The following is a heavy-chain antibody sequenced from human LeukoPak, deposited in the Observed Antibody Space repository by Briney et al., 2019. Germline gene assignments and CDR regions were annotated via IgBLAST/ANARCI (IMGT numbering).Heavy chain of an antibody. CDR2: IYYSGST. CDR1: GGSISSYY. Sequence: PSETLSLTCTVSGGSISSYYWSWIRQPPGKGLEWIGYIYYSGSTNYNPSLKSRVTISVDTSKNQFSLKLSSVTAADTAVYYCARGSKAAPGTFDYWGQGTLVTVSS. D-gene: IGHD6-13*01. J-gene: IGHJ4*02. CDR3: ARGSKAAPGTFDY. V-gene: IGHV4-59*01.